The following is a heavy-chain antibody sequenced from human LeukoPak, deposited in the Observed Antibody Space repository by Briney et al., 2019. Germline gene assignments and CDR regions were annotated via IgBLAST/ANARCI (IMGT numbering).Heavy chain of an antibody. J-gene: IGHJ4*02. CDR3: ARSGRGIGTYCDY. Sequence: GGSLRLSCAASGFTFSSYNINWVRQAPGKGLEWISYISSSSTTIYYADSVKGRFTISRDSAKNSLYLQMNSLRAEDTAVYYCARSGRGIGTYCDYWGQGTLVSVSS. V-gene: IGHV3-48*01. CDR2: ISSSSTTI. D-gene: IGHD3-10*01. CDR1: GFTFSSYN.